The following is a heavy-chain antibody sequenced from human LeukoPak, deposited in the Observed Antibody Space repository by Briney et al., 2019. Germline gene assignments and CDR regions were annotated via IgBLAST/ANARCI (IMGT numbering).Heavy chain of an antibody. CDR3: ARLRVGTQYYFDY. CDR2: IYHSGST. Sequence: SETLSLTCAVSGYSISSGNYWDWIRQPPGKGLEWIGSIYHSGSTYYNPSLKSRVTISVDTSKNQFSLKLSSVTAADTAVYYCARLRVGTQYYFDYWGQGTLVTVSS. CDR1: GYSISSGNY. D-gene: IGHD1-26*01. J-gene: IGHJ4*02. V-gene: IGHV4-38-2*01.